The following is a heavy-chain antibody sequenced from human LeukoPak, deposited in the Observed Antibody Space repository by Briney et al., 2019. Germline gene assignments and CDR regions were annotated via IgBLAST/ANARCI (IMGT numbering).Heavy chain of an antibody. D-gene: IGHD3-22*01. V-gene: IGHV1-8*02. CDR2: INPNSGNT. Sequence: ASVKVSCKASGYTFTGYYMHWVRQAPGQGLEWMGWINPNSGNTGYAQNFQARVTMTRNTSISTAYMELSSLRSEDTAVYYCARPYDTSGRSPNDAFDIWGQGTMVTVSS. CDR1: GYTFTGYY. J-gene: IGHJ3*02. CDR3: ARPYDTSGRSPNDAFDI.